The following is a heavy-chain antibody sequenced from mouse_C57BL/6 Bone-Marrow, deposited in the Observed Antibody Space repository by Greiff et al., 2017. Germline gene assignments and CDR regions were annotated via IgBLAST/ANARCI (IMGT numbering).Heavy chain of an antibody. CDR2: IYPTSGRT. V-gene: IGHV1-55*01. Sequence: QVQLQQPGAELVKPGASVKMSCKASGYTFTSYWITWVKQRPGQGLEWIGDIYPTSGRTNYNEKFKSKAILTVDPYSNTAYSQLSSLTSEDSAVLYCASSRPRGRSCDYWGQGTTLTVSS. CDR1: GYTFTSYW. J-gene: IGHJ2*01. CDR3: ASSRPRGRSCDY.